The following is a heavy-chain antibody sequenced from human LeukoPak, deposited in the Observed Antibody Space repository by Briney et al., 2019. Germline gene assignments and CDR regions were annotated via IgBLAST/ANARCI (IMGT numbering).Heavy chain of an antibody. V-gene: IGHV3-53*01. J-gene: IGHJ4*02. CDR2: LYTDDTT. D-gene: IGHD1-1*01. Sequence: GGSLRLSCVASGFTFSDYYMSWVRQAPGKGLEWVSLLYTDDTTIYSDSVAGRFTISRDDSKNTIYLHMTTLRGEDTAVYYCARGGAFYWNPRYWGQGTLVTVSS. CDR1: GFTFSDYY. CDR3: ARGGAFYWNPRY.